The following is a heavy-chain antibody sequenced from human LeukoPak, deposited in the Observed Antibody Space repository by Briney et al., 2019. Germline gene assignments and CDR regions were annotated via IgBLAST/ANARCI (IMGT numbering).Heavy chain of an antibody. D-gene: IGHD3-10*01. Sequence: GGSLRLSCAASGFTFSSYAMHWVRQAPGKGLEWVAVISYDGSNKYYADSVKGRFTISRDNSKNTLYLQMNSLRAEDTAVYYCARGRHMVRGVNGAFDIWGQGTMVTVSS. J-gene: IGHJ3*02. CDR3: ARGRHMVRGVNGAFDI. V-gene: IGHV3-30-3*01. CDR1: GFTFSSYA. CDR2: ISYDGSNK.